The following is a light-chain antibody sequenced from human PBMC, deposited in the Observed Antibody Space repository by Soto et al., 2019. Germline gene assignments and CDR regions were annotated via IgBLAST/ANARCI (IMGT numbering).Light chain of an antibody. CDR3: QERTGWPPWT. CDR2: DAS. CDR1: QSVSLS. J-gene: IGKJ1*01. Sequence: EIVLTQSPATLSLSLGGRATLSCRASQSVSLSLAWYQQKPGQAPRLLIYDASKRASGFPARFSGSGSGTDFTLTISSLEPEDFAVYYCQERTGWPPWTFGQGTKVEIE. V-gene: IGKV3-11*01.